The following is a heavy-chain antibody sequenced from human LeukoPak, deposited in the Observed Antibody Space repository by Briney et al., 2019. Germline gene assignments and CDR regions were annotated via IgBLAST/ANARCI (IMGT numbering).Heavy chain of an antibody. D-gene: IGHD6-25*01. Sequence: SETLSLTCTVSGGSISSGGYYWSWIRQHPGEGLEWIGYMYYSGSTYYNPSLKSRVTISVDTSKNQFSLKLSSVTAADTAVYYCARGASGWFDPWGQGTLVTVSS. CDR1: GGSISSGGYY. J-gene: IGHJ5*02. CDR2: MYYSGST. V-gene: IGHV4-31*03. CDR3: ARGASGWFDP.